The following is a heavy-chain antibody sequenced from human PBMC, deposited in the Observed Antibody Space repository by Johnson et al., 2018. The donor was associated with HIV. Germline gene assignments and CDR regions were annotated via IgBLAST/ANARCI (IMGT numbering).Heavy chain of an antibody. CDR3: AKDREAWYISRWSPTDAFDI. V-gene: IGHV3-30*18. J-gene: IGHJ3*02. CDR2: ISYDGSNE. Sequence: QAQLVESGGGVVQPGRSLRLSCAASGFTLSHYGMHWVRQAPGKGLEWVALISYDGSNEYYADSVKGRFTISRDNSKNTLYLQMSSLRAEDTAVYYCAKDREAWYISRWSPTDAFDIWGQGTMVTVSS. D-gene: IGHD6-13*01. CDR1: GFTLSHYG.